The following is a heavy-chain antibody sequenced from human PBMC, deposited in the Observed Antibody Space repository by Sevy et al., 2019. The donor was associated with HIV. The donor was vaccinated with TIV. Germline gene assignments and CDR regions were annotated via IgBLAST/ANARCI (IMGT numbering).Heavy chain of an antibody. CDR1: GFRIRDYR. Sequence: GGSLRLSCAASGFRIRDYRMNWVRQAPGKGLEWVSYITSSSNTINYADSVKGRVTISRDNGRNSLYLQINSLRHEDTAVYYCARDRGRGEVALDLWGQGTLVTVSS. D-gene: IGHD3-10*01. V-gene: IGHV3-48*02. CDR3: ARDRGRGEVALDL. CDR2: ITSSSNTI. J-gene: IGHJ5*02.